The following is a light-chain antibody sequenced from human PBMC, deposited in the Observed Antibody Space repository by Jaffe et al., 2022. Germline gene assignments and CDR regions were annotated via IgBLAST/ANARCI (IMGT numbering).Light chain of an antibody. V-gene: IGLV2-11*01. CDR3: CSYAGRSTVI. CDR1: SSDIGAYNY. Sequence: QSALTQPRSVSGSPGQSVTISCTGTSSDIGAYNYVSWYQQHPGKAPKFLIWDVTERPSGVPDRFSGSKSGNTASLTISGLQAEDEADYYCCSYAGRSTVIFGGGTQLTVL. CDR2: DVT. J-gene: IGLJ2*01.